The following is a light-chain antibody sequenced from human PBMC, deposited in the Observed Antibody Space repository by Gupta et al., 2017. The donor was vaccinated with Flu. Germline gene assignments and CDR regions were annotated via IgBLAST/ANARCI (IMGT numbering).Light chain of an antibody. J-gene: IGKJ2*01. CDR2: GAS. V-gene: IGKV3-15*01. CDR1: QRVSSN. CDR3: QQYNSWPPYT. Sequence: EIVMTQSPATLSVSPGERATLSCRTSQRVSSNLAWYQQKPGQAPRLLIYGASTRATGIPARFSGSGSGTEFILTISSLQSEDFAVYYCQQYNSWPPYTFGQGTKLEMK.